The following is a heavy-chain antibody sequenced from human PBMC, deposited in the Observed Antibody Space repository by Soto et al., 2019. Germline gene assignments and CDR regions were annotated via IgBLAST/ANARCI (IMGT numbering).Heavy chain of an antibody. Sequence: ASVKVSCKASGYTFTSYYMHWVRQAPGQGLEWMGIINPSGGSTSYAQKFQGRVTMTRDTSTSTVYMELSSLRSEDTAVYYCARDTPGEAARPDYYYYGMDVWGQGTKVTVSS. CDR3: ARDTPGEAARPDYYYYGMDV. CDR2: INPSGGST. D-gene: IGHD6-6*01. J-gene: IGHJ6*02. V-gene: IGHV1-46*01. CDR1: GYTFTSYY.